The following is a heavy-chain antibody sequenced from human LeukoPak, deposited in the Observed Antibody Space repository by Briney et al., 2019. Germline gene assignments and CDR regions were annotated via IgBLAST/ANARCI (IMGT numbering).Heavy chain of an antibody. D-gene: IGHD3-3*01. V-gene: IGHV3-33*01. Sequence: GGSLRLSCAASGFTFSSYGMHWVRQAPGKGLEWVAVIWYDGSNKYYADSVKGRFTISRDNSKNTLYLQMNSLRAEDAAVYYCARDNPAYYDFWSGYANWLDPWGQGTLVTVSS. J-gene: IGHJ5*02. CDR2: IWYDGSNK. CDR1: GFTFSSYG. CDR3: ARDNPAYYDFWSGYANWLDP.